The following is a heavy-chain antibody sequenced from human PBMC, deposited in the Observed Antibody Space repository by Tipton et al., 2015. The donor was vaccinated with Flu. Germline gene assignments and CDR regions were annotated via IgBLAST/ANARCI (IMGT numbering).Heavy chain of an antibody. CDR3: ARGGYDFGPHAGFDP. V-gene: IGHV4-61*02. D-gene: IGHD2/OR15-2a*01. CDR1: GDSISSGGFY. J-gene: IGHJ5*02. Sequence: TLSLTCTVSGDSISSGGFYWSWIRQPAGKGLEWIGRIYSSGITKYNASLKSRVTISIDTSKHQFSLKVTSVTAADTAVYYCARGGYDFGPHAGFDPWGQGRLVTVSS. CDR2: IYSSGIT.